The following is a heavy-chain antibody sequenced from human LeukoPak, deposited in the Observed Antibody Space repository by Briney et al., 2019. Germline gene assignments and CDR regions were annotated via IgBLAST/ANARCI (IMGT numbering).Heavy chain of an antibody. J-gene: IGHJ4*02. CDR2: INHSGST. CDR1: GGSFSGYY. Sequence: PSETLSLTCAVYGGSFSGYYWSWIRQPPGKGLEWIGEINHSGSTNYNPSLKSRVTISVDTSKNQFSLKLSSVTAADTAVYYCVRLEADYWGQGTLVTVSS. CDR3: VRLEADY. V-gene: IGHV4-34*01.